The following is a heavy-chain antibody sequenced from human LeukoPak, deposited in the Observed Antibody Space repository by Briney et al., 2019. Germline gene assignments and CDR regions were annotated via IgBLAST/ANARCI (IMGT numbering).Heavy chain of an antibody. D-gene: IGHD6-13*01. V-gene: IGHV4-61*08. J-gene: IGHJ4*02. Sequence: SETLSLTCAVSGGSISSGGYSWSWIRQPPGKGLEWIGYIYYSGSTNYNPSLKSRVTISVDTSKNQFSLKLSSVTAADTAVYYCASLKAGSWYGVVDYWGQGTLVTVSS. CDR1: GGSISSGGYS. CDR3: ASLKAGSWYGVVDY. CDR2: IYYSGST.